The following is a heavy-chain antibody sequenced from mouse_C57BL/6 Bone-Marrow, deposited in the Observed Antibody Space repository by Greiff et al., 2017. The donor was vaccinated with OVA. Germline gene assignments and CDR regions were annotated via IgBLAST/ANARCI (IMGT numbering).Heavy chain of an antibody. CDR3: ARKRCSSPDD. CDR1: GYTFTSYW. V-gene: IGHV1-55*01. Sequence: QVHVKQPGAELVKPGASVKMSCKASGYTFTSYWITWVKQRPGQGLEWIGDIYPGSGSTNYNEKFKSKATLTVDTSSSTAYMQLSSLTSEDSAVYYCARKRCSSPDDWGQGTTLTVSS. J-gene: IGHJ2*01. D-gene: IGHD1-1*01. CDR2: IYPGSGST.